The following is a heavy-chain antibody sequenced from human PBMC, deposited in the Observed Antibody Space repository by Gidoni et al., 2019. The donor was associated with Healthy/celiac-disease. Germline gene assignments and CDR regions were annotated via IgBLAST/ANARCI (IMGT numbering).Heavy chain of an antibody. J-gene: IGHJ4*02. Sequence: QLQLQESGPGLVKPSETLSLTCTVSGGSISSSSYYWGWIRQPPGKGLEWIGSIYYSGSTYYNPSLKSRVTISVDTSKNQFTLKLSSVTAADTAVYYCRAGTTEQKDYWGQGTLVTVSS. CDR3: RAGTTEQKDY. V-gene: IGHV4-39*07. D-gene: IGHD1-7*01. CDR1: GGSISSSSYY. CDR2: IYYSGST.